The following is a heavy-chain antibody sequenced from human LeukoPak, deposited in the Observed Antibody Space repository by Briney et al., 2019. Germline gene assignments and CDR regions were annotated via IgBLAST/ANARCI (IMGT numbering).Heavy chain of an antibody. CDR2: ISGGGDIT. Sequence: GGPLRLSCAASGFNFANHAMSWVRQTPGKGLEWVSAISGGGDITYYADTVTGRFTISRDNSKDTLFLQMHSLRPGDTAVYYCVREDTPATANYWGQGTLVTISS. D-gene: IGHD2-21*02. V-gene: IGHV3-23*01. CDR1: GFNFANHA. J-gene: IGHJ4*02. CDR3: VREDTPATANY.